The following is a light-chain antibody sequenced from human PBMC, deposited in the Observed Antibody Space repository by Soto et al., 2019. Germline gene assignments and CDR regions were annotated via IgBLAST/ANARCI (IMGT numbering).Light chain of an antibody. CDR2: GAS. Sequence: EIVLTQSPGTLSLSPGERATLSCRASQSVSSSYLAWYQQKPGQAPRLLIYGASSRATGIPDRFSGSGSGTDFTLTISRLEPEDFAVYYCQQYGSSLITFGQGTRLDI. CDR3: QQYGSSLIT. V-gene: IGKV3-20*01. J-gene: IGKJ5*01. CDR1: QSVSSSY.